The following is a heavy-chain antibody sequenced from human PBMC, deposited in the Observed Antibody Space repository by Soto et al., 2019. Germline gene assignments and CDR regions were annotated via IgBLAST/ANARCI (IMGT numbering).Heavy chain of an antibody. CDR1: GYTFTSYA. J-gene: IGHJ4*02. CDR2: INAGNGNT. Sequence: ASVKVSCKASGYTFTSYAMHWVRQAPGQRLEWMGWINAGNGNTKYSQKFQGRVTITADKSTNTAYMRLSSLRSEDTAIYYCAASYGSGYRAFDYWGQGALVTVPQ. V-gene: IGHV1-3*01. D-gene: IGHD3-10*01. CDR3: AASYGSGYRAFDY.